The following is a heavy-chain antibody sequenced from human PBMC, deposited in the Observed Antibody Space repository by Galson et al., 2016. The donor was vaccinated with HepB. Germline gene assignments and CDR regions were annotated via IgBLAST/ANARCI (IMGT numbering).Heavy chain of an antibody. J-gene: IGHJ5*01. CDR3: ARDRGRDYGAYDWFDS. Sequence: LSLTCTVSGGSISNYYWRWIRQSPGKGLECIGYIHYSGRSDHNPSLKSRVTLSVVTSKNQFSLNVSSVTAADTAVYYCARDRGRDYGAYDWFDSWGQGILVTVSS. V-gene: IGHV4-59*01. CDR2: IHYSGRS. D-gene: IGHD4-17*01. CDR1: GGSISNYY.